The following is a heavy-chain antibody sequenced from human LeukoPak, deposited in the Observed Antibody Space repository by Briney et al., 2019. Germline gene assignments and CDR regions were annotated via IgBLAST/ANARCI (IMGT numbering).Heavy chain of an antibody. CDR1: GGSISSYY. J-gene: IGHJ4*02. V-gene: IGHV4-59*08. D-gene: IGHD2-15*01. CDR2: IYYSGST. Sequence: SETLSLTCTVSGGSISSYYWCWIRQPPGKGLEWIGYIYYSGSTNYNPSLKSRVTISLDTSKNQFSLKLSSVTAADTAVYYCARSGSDAAAGDYWGQGTLVTVSS. CDR3: ARSGSDAAAGDY.